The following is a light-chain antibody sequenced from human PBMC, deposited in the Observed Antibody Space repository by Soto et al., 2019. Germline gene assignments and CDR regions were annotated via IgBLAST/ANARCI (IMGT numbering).Light chain of an antibody. CDR1: QSVSSSY. CDR2: GAS. CDR3: QQYDGAPMYT. J-gene: IGKJ2*01. Sequence: EIVLTQSPGTLSLSPGERATLSCRASQSVSSSYLAWYQQKPGPATRLLIYGASSRATGIPDRFSGSGSGRDVTLTISRLDDDDFAVFYCQQYDGAPMYTFGQGTKLEIK. V-gene: IGKV3-20*01.